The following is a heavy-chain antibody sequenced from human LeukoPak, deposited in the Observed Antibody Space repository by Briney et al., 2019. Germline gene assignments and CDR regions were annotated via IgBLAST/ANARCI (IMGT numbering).Heavy chain of an antibody. J-gene: IGHJ4*02. CDR3: AREPDCGDYALDY. CDR1: GFTFSRCS. Sequence: GGSLRLSCAASGFTFSRCSMNWVRQAPGKGLEWVSYISSSSNTIYYGDSVKGRFTISRDNAKNSLYLQMNSLRAEDTAVYYCAREPDCGDYALDYWGQGTLVTVSS. D-gene: IGHD4-17*01. V-gene: IGHV3-48*01. CDR2: ISSSSNTI.